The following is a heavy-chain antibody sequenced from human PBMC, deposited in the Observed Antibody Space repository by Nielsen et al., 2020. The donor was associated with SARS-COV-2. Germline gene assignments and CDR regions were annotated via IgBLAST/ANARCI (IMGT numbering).Heavy chain of an antibody. V-gene: IGHV4-39*01. Sequence: SETLSLTCTVSGGSISSSSYYWGWIRQPPGKGLEWIGSIYYSGSTYYNPSLKSRVTISVDTSKNQFSLKLSSVTAADTAVYYCARRDSSSWSRYFDLWGRGTLVTVSS. CDR2: IYYSGST. J-gene: IGHJ2*01. CDR1: GGSISSSSYY. CDR3: ARRDSSSWSRYFDL. D-gene: IGHD6-13*01.